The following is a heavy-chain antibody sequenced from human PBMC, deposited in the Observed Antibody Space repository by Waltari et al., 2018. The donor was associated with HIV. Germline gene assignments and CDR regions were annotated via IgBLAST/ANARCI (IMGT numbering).Heavy chain of an antibody. V-gene: IGHV5-51*03. Sequence: EVQLVQSGAEVKKPGESLKISCKASGYGFTDYWIGWVRQLPGKGLDWMGALIPGDSDTRSSQSFQGQVTISVDKAINTAYLQWNSLKASDTAMYYCAARTVTIPYDAFDIWGQGTLVTVS. D-gene: IGHD4-17*01. J-gene: IGHJ3*02. CDR3: AARTVTIPYDAFDI. CDR1: GYGFTDYW. CDR2: LIPGDSDT.